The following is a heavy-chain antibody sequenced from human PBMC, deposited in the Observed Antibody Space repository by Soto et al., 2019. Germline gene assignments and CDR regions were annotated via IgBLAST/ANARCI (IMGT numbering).Heavy chain of an antibody. Sequence: LLLTCAMSGDSVSSNTAAWNWIRSSPSRGLEWLGRTYSRSNWRLEYAVSVKSRFTVNPDTSKNHFSLQLNSVTHHDHALYSSARGEPSRGLGHWDQGTLFTVSS. CDR1: GDSVSSNTAA. J-gene: IGHJ4*02. D-gene: IGHD2-2*01. CDR2: TYSRSNWRL. V-gene: IGHV6-1*01. CDR3: ARGEPSRGLGH.